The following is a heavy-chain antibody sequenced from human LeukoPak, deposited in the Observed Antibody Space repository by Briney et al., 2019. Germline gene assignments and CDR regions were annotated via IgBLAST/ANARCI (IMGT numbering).Heavy chain of an antibody. CDR2: ITDSGGSI. D-gene: IGHD1-1*01. J-gene: IGHJ4*02. CDR3: AKVTNTGLHYFDS. V-gene: IGHV3-23*01. CDR1: GFTFTDAW. Sequence: GGSLGLSCAASGFTFTDAWMSWVRQAPGKGLEWVSSITDSGGSIYYADSVKGRFTISRDNSKDTLYLQMNSLRAEDTAIYYCAKVTNTGLHYFDSWGQGTLVTVSS.